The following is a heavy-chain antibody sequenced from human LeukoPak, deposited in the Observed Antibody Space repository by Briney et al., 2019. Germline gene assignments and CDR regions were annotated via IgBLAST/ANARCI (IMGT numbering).Heavy chain of an antibody. Sequence: GGSLRLSCAASGFSFSDHYMDWVRQAPGKGLEWVGRITYKANSYTTHYAASVEGRFTISRDDSRNSLYLQMNSLKTEDTAVYYCARRLLVHDGFDIWDQGTMVTVSS. CDR1: GFSFSDHY. V-gene: IGHV3-72*01. J-gene: IGHJ3*02. D-gene: IGHD3-3*01. CDR2: ITYKANSYTT. CDR3: ARRLLVHDGFDI.